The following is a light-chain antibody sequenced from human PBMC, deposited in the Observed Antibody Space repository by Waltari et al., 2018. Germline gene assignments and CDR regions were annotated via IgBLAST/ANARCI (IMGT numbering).Light chain of an antibody. CDR2: RNN. J-gene: IGLJ1*01. CDR1: YPNPGPNY. Sequence: QSVLTQPPSASGPPDQTVTIPSSGTYPNPGPNYLSLYQPLPGTAPKLLIYRNNQRPSGVPDRFSGSKYGTTASLAISGLRSEDEAIYYCASWDDSHYVFGTGTKVTVL. CDR3: ASWDDSHYV. V-gene: IGLV1-47*01.